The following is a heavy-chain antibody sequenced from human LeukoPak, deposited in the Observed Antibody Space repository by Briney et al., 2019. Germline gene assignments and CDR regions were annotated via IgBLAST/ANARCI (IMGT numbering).Heavy chain of an antibody. Sequence: ASVKVSCKAAGYTFTSYAMHWVRQAPGQRLEWMGWINAGNGNTKYSQKFQGRVTITRDTSASTAYMELSRLRSEVTAVYYCARSNMVRGVISFVPWGQGTMVTVSS. CDR2: INAGNGNT. CDR3: ARSNMVRGVISFVP. V-gene: IGHV1-3*01. CDR1: GYTFTSYA. D-gene: IGHD3-10*01. J-gene: IGHJ5*02.